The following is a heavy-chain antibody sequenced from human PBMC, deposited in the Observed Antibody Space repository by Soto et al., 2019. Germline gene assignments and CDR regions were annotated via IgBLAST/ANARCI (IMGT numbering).Heavy chain of an antibody. V-gene: IGHV4-59*08. D-gene: IGHD6-19*01. CDR3: ARHGGGGSGWYDY. CDR2: VYSSGTT. CDR1: GGSVNGYY. Sequence: QVQLQESGPGLVKPSETLSLTCSVSGGSVNGYYLSWIRQPPGKGLEWMAYVYSSGTTNYNPSLNSRVTMLVDTSKNQFSLKLSSVSAADTAVYYCARHGGGGSGWYDYWGQGTLVTVSS. J-gene: IGHJ4*02.